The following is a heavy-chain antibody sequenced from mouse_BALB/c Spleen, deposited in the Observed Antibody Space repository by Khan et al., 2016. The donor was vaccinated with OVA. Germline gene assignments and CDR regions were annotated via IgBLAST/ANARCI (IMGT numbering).Heavy chain of an antibody. V-gene: IGHV3-2*02. J-gene: IGHJ2*01. D-gene: IGHD1-1*01. Sequence: EVQLVESGPGLVKPSQSLSLTCTVTGYSITTDYAWNWFRQFPGNKLDWMGFISYSGNTKYNPSLKSRISITRDTSKNQFFLQLKSVTTEDTARYYCARVYGGDFDYWGQGTTLTVSS. CDR2: ISYSGNT. CDR1: GYSITTDYA. CDR3: ARVYGGDFDY.